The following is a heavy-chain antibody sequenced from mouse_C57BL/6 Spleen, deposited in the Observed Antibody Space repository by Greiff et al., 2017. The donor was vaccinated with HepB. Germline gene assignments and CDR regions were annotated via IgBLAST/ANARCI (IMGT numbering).Heavy chain of an antibody. Sequence: EVKLMESGGGLVQPGGSLSLSCAASGFTFTDYYMSWVRQPPGKALEWLGFIRNKANGYTTEYSASVKGRFTISSDNSQSIPYLQMNALRAEDISTYYCASHYYEWYFDVWGTGTTVTVSS. V-gene: IGHV7-3*01. CDR2: IRNKANGYTT. D-gene: IGHD2-4*01. J-gene: IGHJ1*03. CDR3: ASHYYEWYFDV. CDR1: GFTFTDYY.